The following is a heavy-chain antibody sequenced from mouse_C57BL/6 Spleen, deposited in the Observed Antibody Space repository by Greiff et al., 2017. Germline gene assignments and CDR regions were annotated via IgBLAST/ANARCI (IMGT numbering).Heavy chain of an antibody. J-gene: IGHJ1*03. CDR1: GYAFSSYW. Sequence: VNLVESGAELVKPGASVKISCKASGYAFSSYWMNWVKQRPGKGLEWIGQIYPGDGDTNYNGKFKGKATLTADKSSSTAYMQHSSLTSEDSAVYFCARGIRGWYFDVWGTGTTVTVSS. CDR2: IYPGDGDT. V-gene: IGHV1-80*01. CDR3: ARGIRGWYFDV.